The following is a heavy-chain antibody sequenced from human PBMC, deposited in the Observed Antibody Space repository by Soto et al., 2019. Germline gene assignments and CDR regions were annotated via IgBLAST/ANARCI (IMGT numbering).Heavy chain of an antibody. D-gene: IGHD5-18*01. V-gene: IGHV3-21*01. CDR2: ISSSSSYI. Sequence: GGSLRLSCAASGFTFSSYSMNWVRQAPGKGLEWVSSISSSSSYIYYADSVKGRFTISRDNAKNSLYLQMNSLRAEDTAVYYCARDGYSYGSICDYWGQGTLVTVSS. CDR1: GFTFSSYS. J-gene: IGHJ4*02. CDR3: ARDGYSYGSICDY.